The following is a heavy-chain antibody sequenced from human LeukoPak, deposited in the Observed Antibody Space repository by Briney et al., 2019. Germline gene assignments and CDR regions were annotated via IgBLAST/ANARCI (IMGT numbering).Heavy chain of an antibody. V-gene: IGHV3-30-3*01. J-gene: IGHJ6*02. CDR3: ARDLWFGSKYYYYGMDV. CDR2: ISYDGSNK. D-gene: IGHD3-10*01. CDR1: GFTFSSYA. Sequence: GGSLRLSCAASGFTFSSYAMHWVRQAPGKGLEWVAVISYDGSNKYYADSVKGRFTISRDNSKNTLYLQMNSLRAEDTAVYYCARDLWFGSKYYYYGMDVWDQGTTVTVSS.